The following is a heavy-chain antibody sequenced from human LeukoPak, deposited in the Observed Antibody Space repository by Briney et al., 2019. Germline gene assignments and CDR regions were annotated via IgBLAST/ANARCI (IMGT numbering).Heavy chain of an antibody. CDR1: GFTFSSYS. Sequence: GGSLRLSCAASGFTFSSYSMNWVRQAPGKGLEWVSYISSSSSTIYYADSVKGRFTISRDNAKNSLYLQMNSLRAEDTAVYYCAKDCWGYYGDYYQWGQGTLVTVSS. CDR2: ISSSSSTI. CDR3: AKDCWGYYGDYYQ. D-gene: IGHD4-17*01. J-gene: IGHJ4*02. V-gene: IGHV3-48*01.